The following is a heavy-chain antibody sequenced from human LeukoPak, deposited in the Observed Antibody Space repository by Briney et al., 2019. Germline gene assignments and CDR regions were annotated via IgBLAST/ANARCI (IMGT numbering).Heavy chain of an antibody. CDR3: ATTTVRGGYDY. Sequence: SETLSLTCSVSGGSIRSYYWSWIRQPPGKGLEWIGYIYYTGSTDYNPSLKSRVTISVDTSKNQFSLNLSSVTAADTAVYYCATTTVRGGYDYWGQGTLVTVSS. V-gene: IGHV4-59*01. D-gene: IGHD4-11*01. J-gene: IGHJ4*02. CDR2: IYYTGST. CDR1: GGSIRSYY.